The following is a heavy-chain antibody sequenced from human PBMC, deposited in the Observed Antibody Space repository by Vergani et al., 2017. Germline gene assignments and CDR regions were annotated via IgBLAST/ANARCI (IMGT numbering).Heavy chain of an antibody. Sequence: QLQLQESGPGLVKPSETLSLTCTVSGGSISSSSYYWGWIRQPPGKGLEWIGSIYYSGSTYYNPSLKSRVTISVDTSKNQFSLKLSSETAADTAVYYCARRGTIAARPRFDYWGQGTLVTVSS. J-gene: IGHJ4*02. D-gene: IGHD6-6*01. CDR2: IYYSGST. CDR1: GGSISSSSYY. V-gene: IGHV4-39*01. CDR3: ARRGTIAARPRFDY.